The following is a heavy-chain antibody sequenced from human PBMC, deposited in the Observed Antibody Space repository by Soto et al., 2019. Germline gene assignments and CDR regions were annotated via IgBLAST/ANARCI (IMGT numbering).Heavy chain of an antibody. J-gene: IGHJ3*02. D-gene: IGHD6-19*01. CDR3: AKDSGRGWYRSNAFDI. V-gene: IGHV3-9*01. Sequence: EVQLVESGGDLVQPGRSLRLSCAASGFTFDDYAMHWVRQAPGKGLEWVSRISWNSGSRGSADSVKGRFTIYRDNAKNSLYLQMNSLRAEDTAFYYCAKDSGRGWYRSNAFDIWGQGTMVTVSS. CDR2: ISWNSGSR. CDR1: GFTFDDYA.